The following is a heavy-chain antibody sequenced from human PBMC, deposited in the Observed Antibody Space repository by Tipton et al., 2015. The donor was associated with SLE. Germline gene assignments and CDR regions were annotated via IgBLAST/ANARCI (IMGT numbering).Heavy chain of an antibody. CDR1: GFTFSSYA. V-gene: IGHV3-23*01. J-gene: IGHJ6*02. CDR2: ISGSGGST. CDR3: AKDRGIVVVPAHYGMDV. D-gene: IGHD2-2*01. Sequence: SLRLSCAASGFTFSSYAMSWVRQAPGKGLEWVSAISGSGGSTYYADSVKGRFTISRDNSKNTLYLQMNSLRAEDTAVYYCAKDRGIVVVPAHYGMDVWGQGTTVTVSS.